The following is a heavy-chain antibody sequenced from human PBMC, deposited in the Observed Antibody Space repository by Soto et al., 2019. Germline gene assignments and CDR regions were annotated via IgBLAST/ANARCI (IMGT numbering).Heavy chain of an antibody. J-gene: IGHJ3*02. CDR2: IYYRGST. CDR3: ARQSGSITIFGVVTPGAFDI. V-gene: IGHV4-59*01. D-gene: IGHD3-3*01. CDR1: GGSISSYY. Sequence: SETLSLTCTVPGGSISSYYWSWIRQPPGKGLEWIGYIYYRGSTNYNPSLKSRVTISVDTSKNQFSLKLSSVTAADTAVCYCARQSGSITIFGVVTPGAFDIWGEGTMVTVSS.